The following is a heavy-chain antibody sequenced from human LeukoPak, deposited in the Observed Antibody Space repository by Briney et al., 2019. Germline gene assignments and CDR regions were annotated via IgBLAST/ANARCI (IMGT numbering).Heavy chain of an antibody. CDR3: ATLVADQVVY. V-gene: IGHV6-1*01. D-gene: IGHD2-15*01. Sequence: SQTLSLTCANSGDTVTSNPAAWNWIRQSPSRGLEWLGRTYYRSKWSNDYALSVRSLITINPDTSKNQFSLQLKFVTPEDTAVYYCATLVADQVVYWGQGTLVTVSS. J-gene: IGHJ4*02. CDR2: TYYRSKWSN. CDR1: GDTVTSNPAA.